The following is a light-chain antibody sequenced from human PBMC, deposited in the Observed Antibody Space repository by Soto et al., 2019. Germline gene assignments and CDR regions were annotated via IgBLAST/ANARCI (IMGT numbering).Light chain of an antibody. V-gene: IGLV2-8*01. CDR2: EVV. Sequence: QSVLTQHPSASGSAGQSVTISCTGTKNDIGVYDFVSWYQHHPGKAPRLIIYEVVQRPSGVPDRFSGSKSGNTASLTVSGLQAADEADYFCKSYAGSNTYVFGSGTKVTVL. CDR1: KNDIGVYDF. J-gene: IGLJ1*01. CDR3: KSYAGSNTYV.